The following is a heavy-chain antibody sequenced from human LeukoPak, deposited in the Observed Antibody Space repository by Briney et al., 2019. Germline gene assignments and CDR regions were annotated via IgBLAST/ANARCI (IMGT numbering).Heavy chain of an antibody. V-gene: IGHV3-23*01. D-gene: IGHD3-3*01. CDR2: ISGSGGST. CDR3: AKDRNFWSGYSPLDN. CDR1: GFTFSSYA. Sequence: GGSLRLPCAASGFTFSSYAMSWVRQAPGKGLEWVSAISGSGGSTYYADSVKGRFTISRDNSKNTLYLQMNSLRAEDTAVYYCAKDRNFWSGYSPLDNWGQGTLVTVSS. J-gene: IGHJ4*02.